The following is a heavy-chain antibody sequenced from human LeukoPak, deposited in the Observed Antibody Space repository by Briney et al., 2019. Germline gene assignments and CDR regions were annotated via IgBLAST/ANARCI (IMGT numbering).Heavy chain of an antibody. J-gene: IGHJ4*02. CDR3: ARHLYCTNGVCSFDY. CDR1: DDSVSSYY. CDR2: IYYSGST. Sequence: SETLSLTCTVSDDSVSSYYWTWIRQPPGKGLEWIGYIYYSGSTYYNPSLKSRVTISVDTSKNQFSLKLSSVTAADTAVYYCARHLYCTNGVCSFDYWGQGTLVTVSS. D-gene: IGHD2-8*01. V-gene: IGHV4-59*04.